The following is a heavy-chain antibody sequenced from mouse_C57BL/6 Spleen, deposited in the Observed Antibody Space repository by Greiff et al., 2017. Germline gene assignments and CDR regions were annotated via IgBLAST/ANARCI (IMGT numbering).Heavy chain of an antibody. CDR1: GFNIKDYY. J-gene: IGHJ3*01. CDR2: IDPEDGDT. D-gene: IGHD1-1*01. Sequence: VQLQQPGAELVRPGASVKLSCTASGFNIKDYYMHWVKQRPEQGLEWIGRIDPEDGDTEYAPKFQGKATMTADTSSNTAYLQLSSLTSEDTAVYHCTTRGVTTVVATPCAYWARGTLVTVS. CDR3: TTRGVTTVVATPCAY. V-gene: IGHV14-1*01.